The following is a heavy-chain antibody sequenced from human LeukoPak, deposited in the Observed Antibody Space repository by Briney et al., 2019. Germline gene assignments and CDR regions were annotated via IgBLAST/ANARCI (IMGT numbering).Heavy chain of an antibody. CDR3: ARDRSKVTAYDDALDF. CDR1: GFTFRSYE. J-gene: IGHJ3*01. D-gene: IGHD2-21*02. Sequence: GGSLRLSCAASGFTFRSYEFNWVRQAPGKGLAWVSYISDIGTTQHYADSVKVRFIISRDNDKNSLYLQMNSLTAEDTDVYYCARDRSKVTAYDDALDFWGQGTMVIVSS. V-gene: IGHV3-48*03. CDR2: ISDIGTTQ.